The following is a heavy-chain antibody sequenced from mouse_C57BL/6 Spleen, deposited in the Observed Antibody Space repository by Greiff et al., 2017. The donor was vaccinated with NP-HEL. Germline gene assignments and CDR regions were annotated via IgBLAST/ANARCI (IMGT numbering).Heavy chain of an antibody. J-gene: IGHJ1*03. CDR2: IDPSDSET. CDR3: ARPSGRYWYFDV. CDR1: GYTFTSYW. D-gene: IGHD1-3*01. Sequence: QVQLQQPGAELVRPGSSVKLSCKASGYTFTSYWMHWVKQRPIQGLEWIGNIDPSDSETHYNQKFKDKATLTVDKSSSTAYMQLSSLTSEDSAGYYCARPSGRYWYFDVWGTGTTVTVSS. V-gene: IGHV1-52*01.